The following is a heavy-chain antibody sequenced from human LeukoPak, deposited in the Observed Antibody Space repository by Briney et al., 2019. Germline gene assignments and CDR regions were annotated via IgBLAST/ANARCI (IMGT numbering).Heavy chain of an antibody. CDR1: GGSISSGSYY. V-gene: IGHV4-61*02. J-gene: IGHJ3*02. D-gene: IGHD3-22*01. CDR3: ARGATYYYDSSGHSNSDDAFDI. Sequence: SETLSLTCTVSGGSISSGSYYWSWIRQPAGKGLEWIGRIYTSGSTNYNPSLKSRVTISVDTSKNQSSLKLSSVTAADTAVYYCARGATYYYDSSGHSNSDDAFDIWGQGTMVTVSS. CDR2: IYTSGST.